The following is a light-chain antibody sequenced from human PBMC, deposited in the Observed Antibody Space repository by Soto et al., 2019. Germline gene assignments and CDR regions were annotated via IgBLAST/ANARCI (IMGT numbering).Light chain of an antibody. CDR1: QSISNH. V-gene: IGKV1-39*01. J-gene: IGKJ2*01. CDR3: QQSYSSVMYT. CDR2: AAS. Sequence: DIQMTQSPSSLSASVGDRVTVTSRASQSISNHLNWYQQKPGKAPKLLIYAASSLQSGVPSRFSGSGSGTDFTLTISSLQPEDFATYYCQQSYSSVMYTFGQGTKLEIK.